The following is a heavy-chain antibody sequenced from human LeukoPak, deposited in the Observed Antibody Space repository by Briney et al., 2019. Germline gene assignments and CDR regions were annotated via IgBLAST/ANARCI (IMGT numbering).Heavy chain of an antibody. J-gene: IGHJ4*02. V-gene: IGHV3-74*01. CDR2: INTDGTIT. D-gene: IGHD3-22*01. Sequence: GGFLRLSCAGSGYTFSRYWIHWVRQAPGKGLVWVSRINTDGTITTYADSVKGRFTISRDNAKNILYLQMNSLRVEDTAVYYCARDFSGYGDYWGQGTLVTVSS. CDR3: ARDFSGYGDY. CDR1: GYTFSRYW.